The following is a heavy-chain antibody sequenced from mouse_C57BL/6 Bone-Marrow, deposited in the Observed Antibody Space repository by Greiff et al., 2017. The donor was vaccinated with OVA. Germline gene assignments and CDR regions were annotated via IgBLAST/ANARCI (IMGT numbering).Heavy chain of an antibody. D-gene: IGHD3-1*01. CDR3: ARLGWYFDV. CDR1: GFTFSSYG. Sequence: EVQGVESGGDLVKPGGSLKLSCAASGFTFSSYGMSWVRQTPDKRLEWVATISSGGSYPYYPDSVKGRFTISRDNAKNTLYLQMSSLKSEDTAMYYCARLGWYFDVWGTGTTVTVSS. CDR2: ISSGGSYP. V-gene: IGHV5-6*01. J-gene: IGHJ1*03.